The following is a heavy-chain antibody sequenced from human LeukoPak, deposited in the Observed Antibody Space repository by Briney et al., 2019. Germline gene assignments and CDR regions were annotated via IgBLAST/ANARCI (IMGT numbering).Heavy chain of an antibody. Sequence: PSETLSLTCTVSGGSISSGGYYWSWIRQHPGKGLEWIGYIYYSGSTYYNPSLKSRVTISVDTSKNQFSLKLSSVTAADTAVYYCARVGRPPHMVRGVINYFDYWGQGTLVTVSS. J-gene: IGHJ4*02. D-gene: IGHD3-10*01. CDR3: ARVGRPPHMVRGVINYFDY. CDR1: GGSISSGGYY. CDR2: IYYSGST. V-gene: IGHV4-31*03.